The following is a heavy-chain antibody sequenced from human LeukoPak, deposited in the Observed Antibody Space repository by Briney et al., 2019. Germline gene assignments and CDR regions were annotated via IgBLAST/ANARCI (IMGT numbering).Heavy chain of an antibody. Sequence: GGSLRLSCAASGFIFSNYAMNWVRQAPGKGLEWVSAISGSGGRTYYADSVKGRFTISRDNAKNSLYLQMSSLKAEDTALYYCTIGHYGDYTWRQGILVTVSS. D-gene: IGHD4-17*01. CDR3: TIGHYGDYT. CDR2: ISGSGGRT. CDR1: GFIFSNYA. V-gene: IGHV3-23*01. J-gene: IGHJ4*02.